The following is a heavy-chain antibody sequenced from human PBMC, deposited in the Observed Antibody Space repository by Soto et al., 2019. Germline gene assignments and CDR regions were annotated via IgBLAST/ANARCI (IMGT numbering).Heavy chain of an antibody. Sequence: HVQLQESGPGLVKPSETLSLICTVSGDSISSYYWSWIRQPPGKGLEWIGFIYYTGSTNYNTSLKSRVPISVDTSKTQLSLKLSSVTAADTAVYYCGRRAGAVPGRIDFWGQGTLVTVSS. CDR3: GRRAGAVPGRIDF. D-gene: IGHD6-19*01. V-gene: IGHV4-59*08. J-gene: IGHJ4*02. CDR2: IYYTGST. CDR1: GDSISSYY.